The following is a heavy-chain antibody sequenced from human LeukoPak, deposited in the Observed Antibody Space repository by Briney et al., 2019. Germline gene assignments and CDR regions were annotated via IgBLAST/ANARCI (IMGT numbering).Heavy chain of an antibody. J-gene: IGHJ5*02. V-gene: IGHV3-11*01. CDR2: IGSSGSTM. CDR1: GFTFSDYY. CDR3: ARDRETGWFDP. Sequence: PGGSLRLSCAASGFTFSDYYMSWIRQAPGKGLEWVSYIGSSGSTMYYADSVKGRFTISRDNAKNSLYLQMNSLRAEDTAVYYCARDRETGWFDPWGQGTLVTVSS. D-gene: IGHD1-14*01.